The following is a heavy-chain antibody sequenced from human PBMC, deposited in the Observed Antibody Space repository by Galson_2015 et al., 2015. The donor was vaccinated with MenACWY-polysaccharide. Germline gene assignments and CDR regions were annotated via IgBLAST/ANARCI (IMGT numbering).Heavy chain of an antibody. J-gene: IGHJ4*02. V-gene: IGHV3-7*04. D-gene: IGHD3-22*01. CDR2: IKQDGSEK. Sequence: SLRLSCAASGFPFSSYWMNWARQAPGKGLEWVTSIKQDGSEKYYVDSVKGRFTVSRDNAKNSVYLQMNSLRAEDTAVYYCARASSASYSLATDYWGQGTLVTVSS. CDR3: ARASSASYSLATDY. CDR1: GFPFSSYW.